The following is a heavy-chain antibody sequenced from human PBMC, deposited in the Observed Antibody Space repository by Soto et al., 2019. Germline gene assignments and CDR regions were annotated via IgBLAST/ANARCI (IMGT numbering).Heavy chain of an antibody. CDR2: IYYSGST. CDR1: GGSISSGGYY. J-gene: IGHJ4*02. Sequence: QVQLQESGPGLVKPSQTLSLTCTVSGGSISSGGYYWSWIRQHPGKGLEWIGYIYYSGSTYYNPSRQSRVTLSVDTSKHQFSLRLSSVTAADTAVYYGARDRGARDYDSSGYFDYWGQGTLVTVSS. V-gene: IGHV4-31*03. CDR3: ARDRGARDYDSSGYFDY. D-gene: IGHD3-22*01.